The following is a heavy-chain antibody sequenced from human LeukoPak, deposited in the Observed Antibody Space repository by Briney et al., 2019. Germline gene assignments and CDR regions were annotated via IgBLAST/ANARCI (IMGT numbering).Heavy chain of an antibody. Sequence: VGSLRLSCGASGFTFSSYGIHWVRQAPGKGLEWVAVIWYDGTNKHYADSVKGRFTVSRDNSKNTVYLQMNSVRAEDTAVYYCARGSSTEAFDYWGQGTLVTVSS. J-gene: IGHJ4*02. CDR1: GFTFSSYG. V-gene: IGHV3-33*01. CDR2: IWYDGTNK. D-gene: IGHD1-26*01. CDR3: ARGSSTEAFDY.